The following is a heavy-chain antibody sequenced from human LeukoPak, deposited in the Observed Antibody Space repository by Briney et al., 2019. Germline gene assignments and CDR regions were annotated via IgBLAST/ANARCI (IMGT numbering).Heavy chain of an antibody. Sequence: GSSVKVSCKASGGTFSSYAISWVRQAPGQGLEWMGGIIPIFGTANYAQKFQGRVTITTDESTSTAYMELSSLRSEDTAVYYCAREAYYYRSGSPAMDVWGKGTTVTVSS. D-gene: IGHD3-10*01. J-gene: IGHJ6*04. V-gene: IGHV1-69*05. CDR2: IIPIFGTA. CDR3: AREAYYYRSGSPAMDV. CDR1: GGTFSSYA.